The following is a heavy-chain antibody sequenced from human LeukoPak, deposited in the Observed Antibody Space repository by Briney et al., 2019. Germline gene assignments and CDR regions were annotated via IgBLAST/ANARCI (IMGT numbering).Heavy chain of an antibody. Sequence: GGSLRLSCSASGFTFSDYSVNWVRQAPGKGLEWVLSITSGSSFIYYADSVKGRFTISRDNARNSLYLQMNSLRADDTAIYYCTRTLYESSGYRRNVFDVWGQGTMVIVSS. CDR1: GFTFSDYS. V-gene: IGHV3-21*01. D-gene: IGHD3-22*01. CDR3: TRTLYESSGYRRNVFDV. CDR2: ITSGSSFI. J-gene: IGHJ3*01.